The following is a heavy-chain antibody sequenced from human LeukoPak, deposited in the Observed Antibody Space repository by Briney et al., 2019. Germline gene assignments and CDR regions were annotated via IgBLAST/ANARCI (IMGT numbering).Heavy chain of an antibody. D-gene: IGHD6-19*01. V-gene: IGHV4-59*08. J-gene: IGHJ4*02. CDR1: GGSISSYY. CDR2: IYYSGST. Sequence: PSETLSLTCTVSGGSISSYYWSWIRQPPGKGLERIGYIYYSGSTNYNPSLKSRVTISVDTSKNQFSLKLSSVTAADTAVYYCARRYSSGWYEGFDYWGQGTLVTVSS. CDR3: ARRYSSGWYEGFDY.